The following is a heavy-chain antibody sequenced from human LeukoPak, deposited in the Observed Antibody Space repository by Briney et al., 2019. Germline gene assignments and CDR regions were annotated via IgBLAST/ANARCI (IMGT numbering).Heavy chain of an antibody. D-gene: IGHD6-19*01. Sequence: GGSLRLSCAASGLSFGSYGMHWVRQAPGKGLEWVAVISHEGSNKYYADSVKGRFTMSRDNSKNMVYLQMNSLRGEDTAVYYCARTREQWQVLDYWGQGTLVTVSS. J-gene: IGHJ4*02. V-gene: IGHV3-30*03. CDR1: GLSFGSYG. CDR2: ISHEGSNK. CDR3: ARTREQWQVLDY.